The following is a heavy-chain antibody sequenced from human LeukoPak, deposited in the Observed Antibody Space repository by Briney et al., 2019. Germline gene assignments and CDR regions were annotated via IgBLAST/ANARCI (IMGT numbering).Heavy chain of an antibody. D-gene: IGHD4-17*01. CDR3: TRVYGDYELDY. Sequence: GGSLRLSCAASGFTFSSYGMHWVRQAPGKGLEWVAVIWYDGSNKYYADSVKGRFTISRDDSKSIAYLQMNSLKTEDTAVYYCTRVYGDYELDYWGQGTLVTVSS. CDR2: IWYDGSNK. J-gene: IGHJ4*02. CDR1: GFTFSSYG. V-gene: IGHV3-33*01.